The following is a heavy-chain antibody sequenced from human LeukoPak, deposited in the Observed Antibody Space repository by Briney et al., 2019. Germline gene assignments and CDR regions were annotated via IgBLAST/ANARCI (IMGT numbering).Heavy chain of an antibody. V-gene: IGHV3-48*03. CDR2: IGESGSPI. CDR1: GFRFSSYE. Sequence: GGSLRLSCVASGFRFSSYEMNWVRQAPGKGLEWVSYIGESGSPIYYADSVKGRFTISRDNAKNSLFLQLNSLRAEDTAVYYCARGWFDSWGQGTLVTVSS. J-gene: IGHJ5*01. CDR3: ARGWFDS.